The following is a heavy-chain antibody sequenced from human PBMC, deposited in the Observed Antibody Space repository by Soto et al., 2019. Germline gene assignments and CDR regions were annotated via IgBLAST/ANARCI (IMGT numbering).Heavy chain of an antibody. V-gene: IGHV1-69*01. CDR3: GTEGRHYDGSSGPEY. D-gene: IGHD3-22*01. CDR2: IIPIFGIG. CDR1: GDTFSSYG. Sequence: QVQLVPSGAEVKKPGSSVKVSCKASGDTFSSYGFSWVRQAPGQGLAWMGGIIPIFGIGNYAQKFQGRVTFTADESTSTAYMELSSLRSEDTSVYYCGTEGRHYDGSSGPEYWGQGTLVTVSS. J-gene: IGHJ4*02.